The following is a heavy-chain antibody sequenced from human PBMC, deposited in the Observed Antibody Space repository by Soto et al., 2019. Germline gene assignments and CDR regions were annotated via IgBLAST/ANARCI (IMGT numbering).Heavy chain of an antibody. D-gene: IGHD6-19*01. CDR3: ARDLIGYSSGWIRFDP. J-gene: IGHJ5*02. CDR2: IYHSGST. Sequence: QLQLQESGSGLVKPSQTLSLTCAVSGGSISSGGYSWSWIRQPPGKGLEWIGYIYHSGSTYYNPSLKSRVTISVDRSKNQFSLQLSSVTAADAAVYYCARDLIGYSSGWIRFDPWGQGTLVTVSS. CDR1: GGSISSGGYS. V-gene: IGHV4-30-2*01.